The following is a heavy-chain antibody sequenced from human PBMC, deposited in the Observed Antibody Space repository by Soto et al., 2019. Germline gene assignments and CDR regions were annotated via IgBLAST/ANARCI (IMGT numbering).Heavy chain of an antibody. J-gene: IGHJ6*02. CDR2: IYPGDSDT. Sequence: GESLKISCKGSGYSFTSYWIGWVRQMPGKGLEWMGIIYPGDSDTRYSPSFQGQVTISADKSISTAYLQWSSLKASDTAMYYCARRPPGITGTYYYYGMDVWGQGTTVTVSS. CDR3: ARRPPGITGTYYYYGMDV. CDR1: GYSFTSYW. D-gene: IGHD1-20*01. V-gene: IGHV5-51*01.